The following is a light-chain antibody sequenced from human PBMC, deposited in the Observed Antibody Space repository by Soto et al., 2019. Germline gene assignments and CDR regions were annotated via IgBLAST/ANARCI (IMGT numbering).Light chain of an antibody. CDR3: QKYNSAPQT. CDR1: QSISSY. CDR2: AAS. V-gene: IGKV1-27*01. J-gene: IGKJ1*01. Sequence: DIQMTQSPSSLSASVGDRVTITCLASQSISSYLNWYQQKPGKVPKLLIYAASTLQSGVPSRFSGSGSGTDFTLTISSLQPEDVATYYCQKYNSAPQTFGQGTKVDIK.